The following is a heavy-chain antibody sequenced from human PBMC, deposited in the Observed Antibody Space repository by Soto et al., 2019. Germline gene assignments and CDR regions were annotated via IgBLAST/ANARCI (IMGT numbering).Heavy chain of an antibody. D-gene: IGHD6-13*01. Sequence: GASVKVSCKASGYTFTSYGISWVRQAPGKGLEWVSVMSGSGGSTYYADSVTGRFTISRDNSKNTLYLQMNSLRAEDTAVYYCAKGYREYSSSWFDYWGQGTLVTVSS. CDR3: AKGYREYSSSWFDY. CDR1: GYTFTSYG. CDR2: MSGSGGST. V-gene: IGHV3-23*01. J-gene: IGHJ4*02.